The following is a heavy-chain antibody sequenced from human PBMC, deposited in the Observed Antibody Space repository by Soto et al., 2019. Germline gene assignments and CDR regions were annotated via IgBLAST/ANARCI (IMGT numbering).Heavy chain of an antibody. Sequence: QVQLVESGGGVVQPGRSLRLSCAASGFTFSSYAMHWVRQAPGKGLEWVAVISYDGSNKYYADSVKGRFTISRDNSKNTLYRPMNSLRDEDTAVYYCARGVGEAYYYYGMDVWGQGTTVTVSS. CDR3: ARGVGEAYYYYGMDV. CDR2: ISYDGSNK. J-gene: IGHJ6*02. CDR1: GFTFSSYA. V-gene: IGHV3-30-3*01. D-gene: IGHD3-10*01.